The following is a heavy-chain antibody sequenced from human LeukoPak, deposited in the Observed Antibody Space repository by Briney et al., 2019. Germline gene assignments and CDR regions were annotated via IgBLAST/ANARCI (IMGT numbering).Heavy chain of an antibody. CDR3: ARDFSRGYCSSTSCRSYDAFDI. D-gene: IGHD2-2*03. J-gene: IGHJ3*02. V-gene: IGHV3-21*01. CDR1: GFTFSSYS. Sequence: GGSLRLSCAASGFTFSSYSMNWVRQAPGKGLEWVSSISSSSSYIYYADSVKGRFTISRDNAKNSLYLQMNSLRAEDTAVYYCARDFSRGYCSSTSCRSYDAFDIWGQGTMVTVSS. CDR2: ISSSSSYI.